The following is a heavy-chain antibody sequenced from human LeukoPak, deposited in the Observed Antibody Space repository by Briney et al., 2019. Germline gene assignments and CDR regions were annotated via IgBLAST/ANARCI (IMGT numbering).Heavy chain of an antibody. J-gene: IGHJ4*02. CDR2: IYYSGST. CDR1: GGSISSGDYY. Sequence: SETLSLTCTVSGGSISSGDYYWSWIRQPPGKGLEWIGYIYYSGSTYYNPSLKSRVTISVDTSKNQFSLKLSSVTAADTAVYYCARTYDSSSYPFDYWGQGTLVTVSS. CDR3: ARTYDSSSYPFDY. V-gene: IGHV4-30-4*01. D-gene: IGHD3-22*01.